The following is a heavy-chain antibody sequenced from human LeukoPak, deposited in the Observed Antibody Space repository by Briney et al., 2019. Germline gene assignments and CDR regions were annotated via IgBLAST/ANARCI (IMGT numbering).Heavy chain of an antibody. CDR3: ARGSGMDV. Sequence: GGSLRLSCAASGFTFSNYGMHWVRQAPGKGLEWVAVIWYDGSNKYYADSVKGRFTISRDNSKNTLYLLMNSLRAEDTAVYYCARGSGMDVWGQGTTVTVSS. CDR1: GFTFSNYG. CDR2: IWYDGSNK. J-gene: IGHJ6*02. V-gene: IGHV3-33*01.